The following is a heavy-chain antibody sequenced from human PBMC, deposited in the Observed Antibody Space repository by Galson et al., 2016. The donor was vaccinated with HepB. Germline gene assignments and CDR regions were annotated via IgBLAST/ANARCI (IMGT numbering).Heavy chain of an antibody. CDR2: IHSGGTA. V-gene: IGHV3-53*01. J-gene: IGHJ4*02. Sequence: SMRLSCAGSEFAFSSYWMIWVRQAPGKGLEWVSIIHSGGTAYYADSVKGRFTISKDNSKNTLYLQMNSLRAEDTAVYYCARAPVTSTTCCYYFDYWGQGTLVTVSS. CDR1: EFAFSSYW. D-gene: IGHD2-2*01. CDR3: ARAPVTSTTCCYYFDY.